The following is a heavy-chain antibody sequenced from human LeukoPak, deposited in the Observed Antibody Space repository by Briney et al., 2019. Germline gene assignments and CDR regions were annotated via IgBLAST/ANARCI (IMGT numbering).Heavy chain of an antibody. CDR3: ARDLSSSQPFDY. CDR2: IYSGGST. J-gene: IGHJ4*02. D-gene: IGHD6-13*01. CDR1: GFTVSSNY. Sequence: GGSLRLSCAASGFTVSSNYMSWVRQAPGKGLEWVSVIYSGGSTYYADSVMGRFTISRDNSRNTLYLQMNSLRAEDTAMFYCARDLSSSQPFDYWGQGTLVTVSS. V-gene: IGHV3-53*05.